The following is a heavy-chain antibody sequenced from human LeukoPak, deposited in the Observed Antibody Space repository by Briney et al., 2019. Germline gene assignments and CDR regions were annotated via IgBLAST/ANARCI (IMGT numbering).Heavy chain of an antibody. J-gene: IGHJ6*02. CDR3: ARAERYSSSPIPYGMDV. CDR2: ISSSGSTI. Sequence: GGSLRLSCAASGFTFSDYYMSWIRQAPGKGLEWVSYISSSGSTIYYADSVKGRFTVSRDNAKNSLYLQMNSLRAEDTAVYYCARAERYSSSPIPYGMDVWGQGTTVTVSS. D-gene: IGHD6-6*01. CDR1: GFTFSDYY. V-gene: IGHV3-11*01.